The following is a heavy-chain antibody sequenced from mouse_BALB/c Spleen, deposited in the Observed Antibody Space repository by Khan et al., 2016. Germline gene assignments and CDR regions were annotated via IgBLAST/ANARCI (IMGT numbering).Heavy chain of an antibody. CDR2: ILPGSDST. V-gene: IGHV1-9*01. CDR1: GYTFSSYW. CDR3: ASSGLYFDY. Sequence: VQLQESGAELMKPGASVKISCKATGYTFSSYWIEWVKQRSGHGLEWIGEILPGSDSTNYDEKFKGKATFTADTSSNTAYMQLSSLTSEDYAGYYCASSGLYFDYWGPGTTLAVSS. D-gene: IGHD3-1*01. J-gene: IGHJ2*01.